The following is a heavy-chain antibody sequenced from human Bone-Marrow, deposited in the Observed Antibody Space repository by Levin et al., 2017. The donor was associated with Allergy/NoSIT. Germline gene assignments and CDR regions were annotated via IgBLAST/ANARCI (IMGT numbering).Heavy chain of an antibody. CDR1: GVSISRSY. D-gene: IGHD3-22*01. CDR2: IHYSGST. Sequence: NSSETLSLTCTVSGVSISRSYWIWIRQPPGKGLEWIGYIHYSGSTTYNPSLKSRVTMSVDMSQNQFSLRLSSVTAADTAVYYCARETYYYDRGGSRYSYYGMDVWGPGATVTVSS. V-gene: IGHV4-59*01. CDR3: ARETYYYDRGGSRYSYYGMDV. J-gene: IGHJ6*02.